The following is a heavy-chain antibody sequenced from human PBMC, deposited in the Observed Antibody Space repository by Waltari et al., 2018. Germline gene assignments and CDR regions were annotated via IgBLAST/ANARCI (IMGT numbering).Heavy chain of an antibody. CDR1: GFTFSSYA. D-gene: IGHD1-26*01. J-gene: IGHJ4*02. Sequence: EVQLVESGGGLVQPGGSLRLSSPASGFTFSSYAMSWVRQAPGKGLEWVSAISGSGGSTYYADSVKGRFTISRDNSKNTLYLQMNSLRAEDTAVYYCAKIVYVGSYSEYYFDYWGQGTLVTVSS. CDR2: ISGSGGST. V-gene: IGHV3-23*04. CDR3: AKIVYVGSYSEYYFDY.